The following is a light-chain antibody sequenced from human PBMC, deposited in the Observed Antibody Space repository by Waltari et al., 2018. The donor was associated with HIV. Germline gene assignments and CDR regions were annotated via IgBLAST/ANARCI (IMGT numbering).Light chain of an antibody. CDR3: QQYYDTPFT. V-gene: IGKV4-1*01. Sequence: DIVMTQSPDSLAVSLGERATINCKSSQSVLYSSNNKNYLAWYQQKPGQPTKLLIYMASTRESGVPDRVSCSGSGTDFTLTISSLQAEDVAVYYCQQYYDTPFTFGPGTKVDIK. J-gene: IGKJ3*01. CDR1: QSVLYSSNNKNY. CDR2: MAS.